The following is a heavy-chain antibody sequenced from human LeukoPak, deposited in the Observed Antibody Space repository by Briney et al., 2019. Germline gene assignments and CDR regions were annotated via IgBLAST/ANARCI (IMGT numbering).Heavy chain of an antibody. J-gene: IGHJ5*02. CDR2: IYYSGST. CDR1: GGSISSSSYY. D-gene: IGHD2-8*01. Sequence: SETLSPTCTVSGGSISSSSYYWGWIRQPPGKGLEWIGSIYYSGSTYYNPSLKSRVTISVDTSKNQFSLKLSSVTAADTAVYYCARSEYAEGGFDPWGQGTLVTVSS. V-gene: IGHV4-39*01. CDR3: ARSEYAEGGFDP.